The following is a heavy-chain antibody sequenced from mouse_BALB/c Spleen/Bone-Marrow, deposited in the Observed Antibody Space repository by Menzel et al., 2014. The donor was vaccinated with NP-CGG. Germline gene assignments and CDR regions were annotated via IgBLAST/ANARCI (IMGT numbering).Heavy chain of an antibody. V-gene: IGHV1-9*01. CDR3: ARWVPYWEFAY. CDR2: ILPGSGST. D-gene: IGHD4-1*01. Sequence: VKLMEPGAELMKPGASVKISCKATGYTFSSYWIEWVKQRPGHGLEWIGEILPGSGSTNYNEKFKGKATFTADTSSNTAYMQLSSLTSEDSAVYYCARWVPYWEFAYWGQGTLVTVSA. J-gene: IGHJ3*01. CDR1: GYTFSSYW.